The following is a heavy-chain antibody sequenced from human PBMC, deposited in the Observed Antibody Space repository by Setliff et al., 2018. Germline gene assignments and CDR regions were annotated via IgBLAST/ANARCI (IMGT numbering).Heavy chain of an antibody. CDR3: ARVGGLLVATMPFDY. Sequence: NPSETLSLTCAVSGFSITNGYYWGWIRQSPGKQLEWIGNIFQSGITFYNPSLKSRVTISLDPSLNQFSLKLRSVTAADTAVYFCARVGGLLVATMPFDYWGPGTLVTVSS. CDR2: IFQSGIT. CDR1: GFSITNGYY. V-gene: IGHV4-38-2*01. J-gene: IGHJ4*02. D-gene: IGHD5-12*01.